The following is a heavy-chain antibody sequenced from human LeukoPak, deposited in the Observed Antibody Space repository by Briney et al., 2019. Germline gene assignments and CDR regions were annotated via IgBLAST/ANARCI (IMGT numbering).Heavy chain of an antibody. V-gene: IGHV3-30*02. CDR1: GFTFSSYG. CDR3: AKDGIARDIVVVPAAMRFDY. J-gene: IGHJ4*02. D-gene: IGHD2-2*01. Sequence: GSRRLSCAASGFTFSSYGMHWVRQDPGKGLEWVAFIRYDGSNKYYADSVKGRFTISRDNSKNTLYLQMNSLRAEDTAVYYCAKDGIARDIVVVPAAMRFDYWGQGTLVTVSS. CDR2: IRYDGSNK.